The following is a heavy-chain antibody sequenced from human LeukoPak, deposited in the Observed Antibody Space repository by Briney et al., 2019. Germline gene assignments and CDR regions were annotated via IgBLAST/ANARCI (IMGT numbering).Heavy chain of an antibody. D-gene: IGHD6-19*01. Sequence: ASVKVSCKASGYTFTSYYMHWVRQAPGQGLEWMGIINPSGGSTSYAQKFQGRVTMTRDTSTSTVYMELSSRRSEDTAVYYCARVEFQGSGWIYFDYWGQGTLVTVSS. J-gene: IGHJ4*02. CDR1: GYTFTSYY. CDR3: ARVEFQGSGWIYFDY. CDR2: INPSGGST. V-gene: IGHV1-46*01.